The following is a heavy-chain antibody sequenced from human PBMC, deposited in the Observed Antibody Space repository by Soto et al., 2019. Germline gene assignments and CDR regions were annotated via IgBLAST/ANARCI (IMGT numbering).Heavy chain of an antibody. CDR1: GYTFTNYW. D-gene: IGHD4-17*01. CDR3: ARLTSSGNDYGGVLDV. V-gene: IGHV5-51*01. Sequence: GESPKISCKASGYTFTNYWIAWVRQMPGKGLEWMAIIYPGDSDTRYSPSSQGQVTISADKSTNTAYLQWRSLKASDSAMYYCARLTSSGNDYGGVLDVWGQGTMVTVSS. CDR2: IYPGDSDT. J-gene: IGHJ3*01.